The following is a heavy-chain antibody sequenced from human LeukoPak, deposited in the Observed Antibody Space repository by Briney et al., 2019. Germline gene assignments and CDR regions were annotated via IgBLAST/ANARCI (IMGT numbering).Heavy chain of an antibody. Sequence: ASVKVFCKASGYTFTSYDINWVRQATGQGLEWMGWMNPNSGHTGYAQKFQGRVTMTRNTSISTAYMELSSLRSEDTAVYYCARGSFGSGSCDYWGQGTLVTVSS. D-gene: IGHD3-10*01. V-gene: IGHV1-8*01. CDR1: GYTFTSYD. CDR3: ARGSFGSGSCDY. CDR2: MNPNSGHT. J-gene: IGHJ4*02.